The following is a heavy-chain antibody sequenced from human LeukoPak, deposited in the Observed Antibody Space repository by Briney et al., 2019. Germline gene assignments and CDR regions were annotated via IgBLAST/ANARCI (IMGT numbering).Heavy chain of an antibody. D-gene: IGHD2-21*01. V-gene: IGHV4-34*01. CDR1: GGSFSGYY. Sequence: SETLSLTCAVYGGSFSGYYWSWIRQPPGKGLEWIGEINHSGSTNYNPSLTSRVTISVDTSKNQFSLKLSSVTAADTAVYYCATGQTYPYYYYMDVWGKGTTVTVSS. CDR3: ATGQTYPYYYYMDV. J-gene: IGHJ6*03. CDR2: INHSGST.